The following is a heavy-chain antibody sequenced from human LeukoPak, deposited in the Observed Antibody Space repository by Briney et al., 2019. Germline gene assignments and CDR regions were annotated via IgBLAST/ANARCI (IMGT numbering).Heavy chain of an antibody. CDR2: ISGSGGST. CDR1: GFTFSTYA. J-gene: IGHJ4*02. V-gene: IGHV3-23*01. Sequence: GGSLRLSCAASGFTFSTYAMNWVRQAPGKGLEWVSGISGSGGSTYYADSVKGRFTISRDNSKNTLYLQMNSLRAEDTAVYYCARAPLVTTLTYFDYWGQGTLVTVSS. CDR3: ARAPLVTTLTYFDY. D-gene: IGHD2/OR15-2a*01.